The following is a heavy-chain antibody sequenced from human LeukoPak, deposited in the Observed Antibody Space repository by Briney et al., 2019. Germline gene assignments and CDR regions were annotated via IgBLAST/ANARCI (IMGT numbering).Heavy chain of an antibody. CDR3: AGSMVGATRGFDP. CDR1: GYTFTSYY. D-gene: IGHD1-26*01. Sequence: ASVKVSCKASGYTFTSYYMHWVRQAPGQGLEWMGIIIPSGGSISYAQKFQGRVIMTRKKSTSTVYMELSSMRSEDKAVYYCAGSMVGATRGFDPWGQGTLVTVSS. CDR2: IIPSGGSI. V-gene: IGHV1-46*01. J-gene: IGHJ5*02.